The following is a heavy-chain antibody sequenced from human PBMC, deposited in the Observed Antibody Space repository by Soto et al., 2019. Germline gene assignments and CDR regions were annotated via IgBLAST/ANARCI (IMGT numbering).Heavy chain of an antibody. CDR1: GASINGGGYY. D-gene: IGHD4-17*01. Sequence: QVQLQESGPGLVKPSQTLSLTCTVSGASINGGGYYWSWSRQHPGKGLEWIGSIYYSGNTYYSPSLKSRVTLSVDTYKNHFSLRLTSVTAADTAVYYCARDPSYGDYSYYGMDVWGQGTTVTVSS. J-gene: IGHJ6*02. CDR3: ARDPSYGDYSYYGMDV. CDR2: IYYSGNT. V-gene: IGHV4-31*03.